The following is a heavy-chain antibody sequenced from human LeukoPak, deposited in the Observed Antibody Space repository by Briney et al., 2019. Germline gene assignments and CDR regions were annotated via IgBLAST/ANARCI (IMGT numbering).Heavy chain of an antibody. CDR3: ARRAPVLRFLEWL. CDR2: IYYSGST. CDR1: GGSISNTDYY. J-gene: IGHJ4*01. Sequence: SETLSLTCTVSGGSISNTDYYWGWIRQPPGKGLEWIGSIYYSGSTYYNPSLKSRVTISVDTSKNQFSLKLSSVTAADTAVYYCARRAPVLRFLEWLWGHGTLVTVSS. D-gene: IGHD3-3*01. V-gene: IGHV4-39*01.